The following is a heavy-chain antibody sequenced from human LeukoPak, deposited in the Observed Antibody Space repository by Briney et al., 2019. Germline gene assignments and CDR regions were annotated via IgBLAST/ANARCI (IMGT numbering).Heavy chain of an antibody. D-gene: IGHD4-17*01. CDR1: GFTFSSYG. CDR2: ISYDGSNK. Sequence: PGGSLRLSCAASGFTFSSYGMHWVRQAPSKGLEWVAVISYDGSNKYYADSVEGRFTISRDNSKSTLYLQMNSLRAEDTAVYYCAKAQDGDYVDYWGQGTLVTVSS. V-gene: IGHV3-30*18. J-gene: IGHJ4*02. CDR3: AKAQDGDYVDY.